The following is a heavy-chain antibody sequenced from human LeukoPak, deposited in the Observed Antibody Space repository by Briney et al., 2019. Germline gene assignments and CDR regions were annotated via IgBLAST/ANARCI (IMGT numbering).Heavy chain of an antibody. Sequence: GGSLRLSCAASGFTFSSYSMNWVRQAPGKGLEWVSSISSSSSYIYYEDSVKGRFTISRDNAKNSLYLQMNSLRAEDTAVYYCAKRDGYNLWWFDPWGQGTLVTVSS. D-gene: IGHD5-24*01. CDR2: ISSSSSYI. V-gene: IGHV3-21*01. J-gene: IGHJ5*02. CDR3: AKRDGYNLWWFDP. CDR1: GFTFSSYS.